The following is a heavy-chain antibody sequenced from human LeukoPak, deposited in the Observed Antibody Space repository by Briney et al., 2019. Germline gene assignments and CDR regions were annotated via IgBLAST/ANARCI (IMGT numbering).Heavy chain of an antibody. D-gene: IGHD3-22*01. CDR2: ISGSGGST. CDR1: GFTVSSNY. CDR3: AKFMGPYDSSGSYYYGMDV. Sequence: GGSLRLSCAASGFTVSSNYMSWVRQAPGKGLEWVSAISGSGGSTYYADSVKGRFTISRDNSKNTLYLQMNSLRAEDTAVYYCAKFMGPYDSSGSYYYGMDVWGQGTTVTVSS. J-gene: IGHJ6*02. V-gene: IGHV3-23*01.